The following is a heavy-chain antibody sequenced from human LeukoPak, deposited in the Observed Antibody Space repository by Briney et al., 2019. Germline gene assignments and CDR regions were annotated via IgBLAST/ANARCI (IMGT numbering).Heavy chain of an antibody. D-gene: IGHD3-22*01. V-gene: IGHV4-59*01. J-gene: IGHJ3*02. Sequence: ETLCLTCTVSGDSITSYYWSWIWRPPGKGLEWIGYIHYTGSTNYHPSLTSRVSMSVDTSDNQFSLKLTSVTAADTAVYYCARGGPNSSGYTVDAFDIWGLRTLITVSS. CDR1: GDSITSYY. CDR3: ARGGPNSSGYTVDAFDI. CDR2: IHYTGST.